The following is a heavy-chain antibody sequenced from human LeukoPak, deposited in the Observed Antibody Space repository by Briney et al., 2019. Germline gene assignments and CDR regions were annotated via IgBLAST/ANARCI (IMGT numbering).Heavy chain of an antibody. J-gene: IGHJ4*02. CDR1: GFIFKKYW. CDR2: IKEDGSET. D-gene: IGHD3-9*01. V-gene: IGHV3-7*01. Sequence: GGSLRLSCAASGFIFKKYWMNWVRQVPGKGLECLANIKEDGSETYYADSVKGRFTISRDNSKNTLYLQMNSLRAEDTAVYYCAKGQFDWSYWGQGTLVTVSS. CDR3: AKGQFDWSY.